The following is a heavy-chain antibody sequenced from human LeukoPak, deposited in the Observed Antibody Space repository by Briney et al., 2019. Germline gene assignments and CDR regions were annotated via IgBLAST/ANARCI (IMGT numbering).Heavy chain of an antibody. CDR1: GGSFSGYY. J-gene: IGHJ6*03. D-gene: IGHD3-22*01. CDR3: ARGRHDITMIVVVMTSVSYYLDV. V-gene: IGHV4-34*01. Sequence: NPSETLSLTCAVYGGSFSGYYWSWIRQPPGKGLEWIGEINHSGSTNYNPSLKSRVTISVDTSRNQFSLKLRSVTAADTAVYYCARGRHDITMIVVVMTSVSYYLDVWGKGTTVTVS. CDR2: INHSGST.